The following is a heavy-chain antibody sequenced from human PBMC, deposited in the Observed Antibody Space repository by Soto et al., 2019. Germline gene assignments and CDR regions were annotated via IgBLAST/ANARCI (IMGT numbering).Heavy chain of an antibody. CDR1: GYTFTSYG. V-gene: IGHV1-18*01. J-gene: IGHJ5*02. CDR2: ISAYNGNT. CDR3: GRDVYCSSASCYVARASWWFDP. Sequence: QVQLVQSGTEVKKPGASVKVSCKASGYTFTSYGISWVRQAPGQGLEWMGWISAYNGNTNYAQNIQGRVTMTTDTSTCTAYMEWRSLRSDDTGVYYCGRDVYCSSASCYVARASWWFDPWGQGTLVTVSS. D-gene: IGHD2-2*01.